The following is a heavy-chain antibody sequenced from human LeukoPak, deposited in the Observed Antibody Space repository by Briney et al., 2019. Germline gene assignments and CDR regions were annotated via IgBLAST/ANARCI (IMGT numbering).Heavy chain of an antibody. CDR1: GFSLSTSGMC. V-gene: IGHV2-70*11. CDR2: IDWADDK. CDR3: ARGIAAAGAIDY. Sequence: SGPALVKPTQTLTLTCTFSGFSLSTSGMCVSWIRQPPGKALEWLARIDWADDKYYSTSLKTRLTISKDTSKNQVVLTMTNMDPVDTATYYCARGIAAAGAIDYWGQGTLVTVSS. D-gene: IGHD6-13*01. J-gene: IGHJ4*02.